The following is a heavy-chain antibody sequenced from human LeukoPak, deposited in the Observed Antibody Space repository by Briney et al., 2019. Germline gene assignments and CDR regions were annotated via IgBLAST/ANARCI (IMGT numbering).Heavy chain of an antibody. J-gene: IGHJ3*01. CDR1: GGSFSGYY. Sequence: SETLSLTCAVYGGSFSGYYWSWIRQPPGKGLEWIGEINHSGSTNYNPSPKSRVTISVDTSKNQFSLKLSSVTAAETAVYYCARHDGSSWYYSFDVWGQGTMVTVSS. V-gene: IGHV4-34*01. CDR3: ARHDGSSWYYSFDV. D-gene: IGHD6-13*01. CDR2: INHSGST.